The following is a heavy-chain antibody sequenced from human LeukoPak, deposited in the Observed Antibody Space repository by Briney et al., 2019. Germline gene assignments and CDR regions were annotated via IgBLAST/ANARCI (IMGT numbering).Heavy chain of an antibody. D-gene: IGHD3-16*02. V-gene: IGHV3-21*01. Sequence: GGSLRLSCAASGSTFSSYSMNWVRQAPGKGLEWVSSISSSSSYIYYADSVKGRFTISSDNAKNSLYLQMNSLRAEDTAVYYCARDGGRLRLGELSLYMDVWGKGTTVTVSS. CDR2: ISSSSSYI. CDR1: GSTFSSYS. J-gene: IGHJ6*03. CDR3: ARDGGRLRLGELSLYMDV.